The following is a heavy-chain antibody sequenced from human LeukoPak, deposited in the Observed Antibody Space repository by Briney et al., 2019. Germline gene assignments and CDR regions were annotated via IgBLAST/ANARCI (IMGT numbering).Heavy chain of an antibody. V-gene: IGHV1-69*01. CDR2: FIPIYGSA. CDR1: GDSFTFTSHA. CDR3: AGFFYDNSGDAFDI. Sequence: SVKVSCKASGDSFTFTSHAITWVRQAPGQGLEWMGGFIPIYGSANYAQKFQGRVTVISDEATRTVYMELSSLRPEDSAVYYCAGFFYDNSGDAFDIWGQGTMVTVSS. D-gene: IGHD3-22*01. J-gene: IGHJ3*02.